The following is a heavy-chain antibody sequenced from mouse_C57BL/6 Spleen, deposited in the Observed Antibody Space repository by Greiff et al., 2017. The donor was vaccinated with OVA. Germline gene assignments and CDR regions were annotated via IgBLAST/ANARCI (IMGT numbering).Heavy chain of an antibody. CDR3: TKGAYYLFAY. Sequence: QLQQSGAELVRPGASVTLSCKASGYTFTDYEMHWVKQTPVHGLEWIGAIDPETGGTAYNQKFKGKAILTADKSSSTAYMELRSLTSEDSAVYYCTKGAYYLFAYWGQGTLVTVSA. V-gene: IGHV1-15*01. J-gene: IGHJ3*01. D-gene: IGHD2-10*01. CDR1: GYTFTDYE. CDR2: IDPETGGT.